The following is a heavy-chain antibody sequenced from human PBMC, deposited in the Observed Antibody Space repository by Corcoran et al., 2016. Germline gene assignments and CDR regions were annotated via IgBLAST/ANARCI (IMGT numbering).Heavy chain of an antibody. CDR2: IIPYNGNT. Sequence: QVQLVQSGAEVKKPGASVKVSCKASDYSFTSYGISWVRQAPGQGLEWMGWIIPYNGNTNYAQKLQGRVTMTTDTFTSTAYMELRSLRSDDTAIYDWARVAWGLGSTDYYYGLDVWGQGTTVTVSS. CDR1: DYSFTSYG. V-gene: IGHV1-18*01. CDR3: ARVAWGLGSTDYYYGLDV. D-gene: IGHD2-15*01. J-gene: IGHJ6*02.